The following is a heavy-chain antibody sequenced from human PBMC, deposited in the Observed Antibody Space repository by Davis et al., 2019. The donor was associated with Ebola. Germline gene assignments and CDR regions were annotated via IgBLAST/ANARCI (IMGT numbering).Heavy chain of an antibody. Sequence: ASVKVSCKASGYTFTNYGISWVRQAPGQGLEWMGWISAYSGNTNYAQKLQGRVTITRNTSISTAYMELSSLRSEDTAVYYCARGRDNWNYADMDVWGKGTTVTVSS. CDR3: ARGRDNWNYADMDV. CDR1: GYTFTNYG. D-gene: IGHD1-7*01. V-gene: IGHV1-18*01. J-gene: IGHJ6*03. CDR2: ISAYSGNT.